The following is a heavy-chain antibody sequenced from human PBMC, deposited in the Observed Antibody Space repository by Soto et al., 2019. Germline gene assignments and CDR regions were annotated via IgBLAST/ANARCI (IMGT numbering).Heavy chain of an antibody. CDR3: ARGIAVAGLDY. J-gene: IGHJ4*02. V-gene: IGHV3-30*03. D-gene: IGHD6-19*01. Sequence: GGSLRLSCVASGFTFSSYSFHWVRQAPGKGLEWVAAISYDGIKKYYRDSVKGRFTISRDTSKNTLYLQMDSLRGEDTAVFYCARGIAVAGLDYWGQGTLVTVSS. CDR2: ISYDGIKK. CDR1: GFTFSSYS.